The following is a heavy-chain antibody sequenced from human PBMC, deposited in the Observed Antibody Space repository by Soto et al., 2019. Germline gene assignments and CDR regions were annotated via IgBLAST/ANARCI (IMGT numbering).Heavy chain of an antibody. CDR3: ARISGSHVAFDF. V-gene: IGHV3-74*01. Sequence: PGGSLRLSCAASGFTFSTSWMHWVRHAPGKGLVWVSRINSDGSSTSYADSVAGRFTISRNNAKNTMYLQMNSLRAEDTAVYYCARISGSHVAFDFWGQGTLVTVSS. D-gene: IGHD1-26*01. J-gene: IGHJ4*02. CDR1: GFTFSTSW. CDR2: INSDGSST.